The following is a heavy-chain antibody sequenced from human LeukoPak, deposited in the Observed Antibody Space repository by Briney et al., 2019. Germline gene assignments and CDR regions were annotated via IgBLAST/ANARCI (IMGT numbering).Heavy chain of an antibody. CDR2: IYTSGST. D-gene: IGHD1-7*01. V-gene: IGHV4-61*02. Sequence: SETLSLTCTVSGGSISSGSYYWSWIRQPAGKGLEWIGRIYTSGSTNYNPSLQSRVTISVDTSKKQFSLKLSSVTAADTAVYYCARDRRTGTTFSFDYWGQGTLVTVSS. CDR1: GGSISSGSYY. J-gene: IGHJ4*02. CDR3: ARDRRTGTTFSFDY.